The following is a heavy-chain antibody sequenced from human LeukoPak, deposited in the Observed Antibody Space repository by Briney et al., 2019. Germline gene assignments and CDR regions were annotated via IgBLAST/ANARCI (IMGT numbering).Heavy chain of an antibody. V-gene: IGHV3-23*01. J-gene: IGHJ4*02. D-gene: IGHD5-18*01. CDR2: ISGSGGST. Sequence: SGGSLRLSCAASGFTFSSYAMSWVRQAPGKGLEWVSAISGSGGSTYYADSVKGRFTISRDNSKNTLYLQMNSLRAEDTAVYYCAKVGYSYGYPYYFDYWGQGTLVTVSS. CDR1: GFTFSSYA. CDR3: AKVGYSYGYPYYFDY.